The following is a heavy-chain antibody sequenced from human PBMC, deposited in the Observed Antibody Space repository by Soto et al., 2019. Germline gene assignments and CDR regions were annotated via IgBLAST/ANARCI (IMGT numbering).Heavy chain of an antibody. CDR1: GGSISSSSYY. J-gene: IGHJ5*02. V-gene: IGHV4-39*07. D-gene: IGHD6-13*01. Sequence: SETLSLTCTVSGGSISSSSYYWGWIRQPPGKGLEWIGSIYYSGSTYYNPSLKSRVTISVDTSKNQFSLKLSSVTAADTAVYYCARDSPYPRIAAAQGVFDPWGQGTLVTVSS. CDR3: ARDSPYPRIAAAQGVFDP. CDR2: IYYSGST.